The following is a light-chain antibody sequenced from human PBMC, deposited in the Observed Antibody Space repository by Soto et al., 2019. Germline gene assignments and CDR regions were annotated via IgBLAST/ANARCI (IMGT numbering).Light chain of an antibody. Sequence: EIVLTQSPGTLSLSPGERATLSCRASQSVSSSYLAWYQQKPGQAPRLLIYGASSRAPGIPDRFSGSGSGTDFTLTISRLEPEDFAVYYCQQYGSSRTFGKGTKVDIK. CDR1: QSVSSSY. CDR2: GAS. CDR3: QQYGSSRT. J-gene: IGKJ1*01. V-gene: IGKV3-20*01.